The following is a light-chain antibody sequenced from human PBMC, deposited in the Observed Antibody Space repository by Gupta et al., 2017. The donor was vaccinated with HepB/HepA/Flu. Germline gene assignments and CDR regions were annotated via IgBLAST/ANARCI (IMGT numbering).Light chain of an antibody. Sequence: QTEVPKEPSLAASPEGTVTLTCPSSPGAVTSGYYPNSFQHKPGPAPRALIYSTSNKHSWTPARCSGSLLGGKAALTRAGVQDEDEAEYYWLLYDVGAWVFGGGTKLTVL. CDR1: PGAVTSGYY. J-gene: IGLJ3*02. CDR3: LLYDVGAWV. CDR2: STS. V-gene: IGLV7-43*01.